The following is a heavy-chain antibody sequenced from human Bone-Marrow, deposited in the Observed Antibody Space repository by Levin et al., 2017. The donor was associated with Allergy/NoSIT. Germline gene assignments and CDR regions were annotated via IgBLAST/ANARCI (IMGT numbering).Heavy chain of an antibody. CDR3: AKDNYYDILTGLFDY. J-gene: IGHJ4*02. Sequence: PGGSLRLSCAASGFTFSSYAMSWVRQAPGKGLEWVSAISGSGGSTYYADSVKGRFTISRDNSKNTLYLQMNSLRAEDTAVYYCAKDNYYDILTGLFDYWGQGTLVTVSS. CDR2: ISGSGGST. CDR1: GFTFSSYA. V-gene: IGHV3-23*01. D-gene: IGHD3-9*01.